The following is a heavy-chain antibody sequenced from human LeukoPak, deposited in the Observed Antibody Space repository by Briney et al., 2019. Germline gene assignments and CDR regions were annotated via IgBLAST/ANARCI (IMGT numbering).Heavy chain of an antibody. Sequence: SETLSLTCTVSGGSISSSSYYWGWIRQPPGKGLEWIGSIYYSGSTYYNPSLRSRLSISVDTSKNQFSLELTSVTAADTAVYYCSRGGYTYGYHYYGLDVWGQGTTVTVSS. CDR1: GGSISSSSYY. V-gene: IGHV4-39*01. CDR2: IYYSGST. D-gene: IGHD5-18*01. J-gene: IGHJ6*02. CDR3: SRGGYTYGYHYYGLDV.